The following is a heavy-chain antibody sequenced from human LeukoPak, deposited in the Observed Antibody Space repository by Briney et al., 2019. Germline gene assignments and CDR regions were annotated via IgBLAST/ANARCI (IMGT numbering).Heavy chain of an antibody. CDR3: AKDLGSGSYYPNWFDP. V-gene: IGHV3-23*01. J-gene: IGHJ5*02. Sequence: PGGSLRLSCAASGFTFSSYGMSWVRQAPGKGLEWVSAISGSGGSTYYADSVKGRFTISRDNSKNTLYLQMNSLRAEDTAVYYCAKDLGSGSYYPNWFDPWGQGTLVTVSS. CDR1: GFTFSSYG. D-gene: IGHD3-10*01. CDR2: ISGSGGST.